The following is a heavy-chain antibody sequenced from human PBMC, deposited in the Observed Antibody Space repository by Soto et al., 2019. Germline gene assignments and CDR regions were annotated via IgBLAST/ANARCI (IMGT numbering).Heavy chain of an antibody. CDR2: ISWNSGSI. V-gene: IGHV3-9*01. J-gene: IGHJ6*02. CDR3: AKGASSYYYYGMDV. CDR1: GFTFDDYA. Sequence: GGSLRLSCAASGFTFDDYAMHWVRQAPGKGLEWVSGISWNSGSIGYADSVKGRFTISRDNAKNSLYLQMNSLRAEDTALYYCAKGASSYYYYGMDVWGQGTTVTVSS. D-gene: IGHD6-13*01.